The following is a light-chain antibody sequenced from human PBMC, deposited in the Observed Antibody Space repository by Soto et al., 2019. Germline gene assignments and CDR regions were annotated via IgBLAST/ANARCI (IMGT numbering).Light chain of an antibody. Sequence: DIQMTQSPSTLSASLGDIVTITCRSSQSISSLLAWYQQRPGKAPKLLIYDASSLESGVPSRFSGSGSGTEFTLTISSLQPDDFTVYYCHHYETFGQGTKVDIK. CDR1: QSISSL. J-gene: IGKJ1*01. V-gene: IGKV1-5*01. CDR3: HHYET. CDR2: DAS.